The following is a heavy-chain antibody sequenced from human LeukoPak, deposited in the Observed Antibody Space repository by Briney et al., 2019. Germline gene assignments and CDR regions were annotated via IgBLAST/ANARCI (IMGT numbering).Heavy chain of an antibody. Sequence: ASVKVSCKASGYTFTGYYMHWVRQAPGQGLEWMGWINPNSGGTNYAQKFQGRVTMTRDTSISTAYMELSRLRSDDTAVYYCARLGVPYSSGRHPSHQISDYWGQGTLVTVSS. CDR2: INPNSGGT. J-gene: IGHJ4*02. CDR1: GYTFTGYY. D-gene: IGHD6-19*01. V-gene: IGHV1-2*02. CDR3: ARLGVPYSSGRHPSHQISDY.